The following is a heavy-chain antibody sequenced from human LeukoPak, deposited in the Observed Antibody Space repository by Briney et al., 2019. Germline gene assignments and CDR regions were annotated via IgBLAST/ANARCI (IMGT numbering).Heavy chain of an antibody. CDR1: GVPITDYY. J-gene: IGHJ5*02. CDR3: ARELPSTGNWFDP. V-gene: IGHV4-59*01. D-gene: IGHD1-14*01. CDR2: MYYSGDS. Sequence: SETLSLTCNISGVPITDYYWSWIRPAPRRGLEWIGYMYYSGDSNSNPSLEGRVTMSADTSTNQFSLRLTSVTAADTAIYYCARELPSTGNWFDPWGQGILVTVSS.